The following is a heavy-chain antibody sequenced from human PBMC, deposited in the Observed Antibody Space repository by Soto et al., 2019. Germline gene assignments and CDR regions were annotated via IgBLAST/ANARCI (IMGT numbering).Heavy chain of an antibody. CDR1: GGYISSYY. V-gene: IGHV4-59*01. CDR3: ARRYGASFDY. CDR2: IYYSGST. J-gene: IGHJ4*02. D-gene: IGHD4-17*01. Sequence: PSETLSLTCTVSGGYISSYYWSWIRQPPGKGLEWIGYIYYSGSTNYNPSLKSRVTISVDTSKNQFSLKLSSVTAADTAVYYCARRYGASFDYWGQETLVTAPQ.